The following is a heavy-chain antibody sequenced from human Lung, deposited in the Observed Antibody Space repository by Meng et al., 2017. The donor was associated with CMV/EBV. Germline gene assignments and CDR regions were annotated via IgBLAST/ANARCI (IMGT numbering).Heavy chain of an antibody. CDR2: ISWNSGSI. CDR3: TKGRYYYAMDV. J-gene: IGHJ6*02. CDR1: GFTFDDYA. Sequence: SCTASGFTFDDYAMHWVRQPPGKGLEWVSRISWNSGSIGYADSVKGRFTISRDNAKNSLYLQMNSLRAEDTALYYCTKGRYYYAMDVLGQGTTVTVSS. V-gene: IGHV3-9*01.